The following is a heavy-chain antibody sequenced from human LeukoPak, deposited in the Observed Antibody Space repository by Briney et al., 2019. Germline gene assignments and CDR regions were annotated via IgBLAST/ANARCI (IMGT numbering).Heavy chain of an antibody. V-gene: IGHV1-2*02. D-gene: IGHD6-19*01. CDR3: ARGYSSGLTSKYYYYYYGMDF. J-gene: IGHJ6*02. Sequence: ASLNLSCTASGYTFTGYYMHWVRQAPGQGLEWMGWIKPNRGGTNYGQKLQDRVNMTRDTSISTAYMELSRQRSDDTAVYYCARGYSSGLTSKYYYYYYGMDFWGQGTTVTVSS. CDR1: GYTFTGYY. CDR2: IKPNRGGT.